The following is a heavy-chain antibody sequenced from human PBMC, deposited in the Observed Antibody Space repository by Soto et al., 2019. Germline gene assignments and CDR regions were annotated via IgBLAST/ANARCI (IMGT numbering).Heavy chain of an antibody. J-gene: IGHJ6*02. CDR2: IWYDGSNK. Sequence: PGGSLRLSCAASGFTFSSYGMHWVRQAPGKGLEWVAVIWYDGSNKYYADSVKGRFTISRDNSKNTLYLQMNSLRAEDTAVYYCARAPITIFGVVNGMDVWGQGTTVTVSS. CDR3: ARAPITIFGVVNGMDV. CDR1: GFTFSSYG. D-gene: IGHD3-3*01. V-gene: IGHV3-33*01.